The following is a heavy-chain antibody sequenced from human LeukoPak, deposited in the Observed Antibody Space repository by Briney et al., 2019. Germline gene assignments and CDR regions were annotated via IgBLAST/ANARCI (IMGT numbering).Heavy chain of an antibody. V-gene: IGHV4-39*07. J-gene: IGHJ4*02. CDR1: GGSMSSGSYY. D-gene: IGHD1-26*01. CDR3: ARDNGGELLD. CDR2: IFYSGTT. Sequence: SETLSLTCTVSGGSMSSGSYYWGWIRQPPGKGLEWIGSIFYSGTTYYNPSLKSRVTISVDTSKNQFSLKVSSVTAADTAVYYCARDNGGELLDWGQGTLVTVSS.